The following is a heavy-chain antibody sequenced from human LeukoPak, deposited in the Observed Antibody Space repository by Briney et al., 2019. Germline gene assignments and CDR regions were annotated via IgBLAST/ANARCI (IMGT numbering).Heavy chain of an antibody. CDR1: GGSFSSGSYY. CDR3: ARDTEYCTGGNCFHNYFDY. D-gene: IGHD2-15*01. J-gene: IGHJ4*02. Sequence: SETLSLTCTVSGGSFSSGSYYWSWLRQPPGKGLEWIGYVYYSGNTNYNPSLTSRVAISVDTSKNQFSLRLSSLTAADTAVYYCARDTEYCTGGNCFHNYFDYWGQGTLVTVSS. CDR2: VYYSGNT. V-gene: IGHV4-61*01.